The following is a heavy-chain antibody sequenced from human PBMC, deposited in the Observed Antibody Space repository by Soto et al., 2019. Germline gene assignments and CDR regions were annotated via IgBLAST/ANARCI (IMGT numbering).Heavy chain of an antibody. CDR2: IVVGSGNT. Sequence: ASVKVSCKASGFTFITSAVQWVRQARGQRPEWIGWIVVGSGNTNYAQKFEKRVALTRVLSSSTAYMELSSLRSEDTAVYYCAVGYSDYDFAVAGGFYYGMDVWG. J-gene: IGHJ6*02. V-gene: IGHV1-58*01. CDR1: GFTFITSA. D-gene: IGHD5-12*01. CDR3: AVGYSDYDFAVAGGFYYGMDV.